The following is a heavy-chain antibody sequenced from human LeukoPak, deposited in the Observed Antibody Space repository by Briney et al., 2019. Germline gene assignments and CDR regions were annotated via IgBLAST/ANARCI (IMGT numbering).Heavy chain of an antibody. CDR3: ARPEGIAVAIDY. CDR1: GGSISSSSYY. J-gene: IGHJ4*02. V-gene: IGHV4-39*01. Sequence: SETLSLTCTVSGGSISSSSYYWGWIRQPPGKGLEWIGSIYYSGRTYYNPSPKSRVTISVDTSKNQFSLKLSSVTAADTAVYYCARPEGIAVAIDYWGQGTLVTVSS. CDR2: IYYSGRT. D-gene: IGHD6-19*01.